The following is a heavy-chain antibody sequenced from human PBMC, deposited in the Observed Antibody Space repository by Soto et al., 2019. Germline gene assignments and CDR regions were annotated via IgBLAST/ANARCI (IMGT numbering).Heavy chain of an antibody. J-gene: IGHJ4*02. CDR1: GYSITSGFY. V-gene: IGHV4-38-2*02. Sequence: PSETLSLTCSVSGYSITSGFYWGWVRQSPGKGLEWIGSISYSAKTFYNPSLASRLSIAVDTSMNQFSLRLTSVTAADTALYYCTRGAGAPWVRFDSWGQGTLVTVSS. D-gene: IGHD3-22*01. CDR3: TRGAGAPWVRFDS. CDR2: ISYSAKT.